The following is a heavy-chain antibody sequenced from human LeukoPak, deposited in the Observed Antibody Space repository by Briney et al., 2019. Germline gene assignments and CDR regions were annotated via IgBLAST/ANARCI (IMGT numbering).Heavy chain of an antibody. CDR2: IGYSGTDT. D-gene: IGHD2-8*02. J-gene: IGHJ4*02. Sequence: PGWSLRLSCAASGFTFSSFGIHWVRQAPGEGLEWVAYIGYSGTDTYYADSVKGRFTISRDNSKNTVHLQVNSLRAADTALYSCARDLTERKYYIAFWGQGTLVTVSS. V-gene: IGHV3-30*02. CDR1: GFTFSSFG. CDR3: ARDLTERKYYIAF.